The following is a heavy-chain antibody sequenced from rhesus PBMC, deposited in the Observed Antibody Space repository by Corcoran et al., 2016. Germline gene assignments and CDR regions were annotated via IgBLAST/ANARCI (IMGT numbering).Heavy chain of an antibody. Sequence: EVQLVESGGGLAKPGGSLRLSCAASGFTFSSYWMNWVRQNPGKGLDWISTITSGGGSTYYADSVKCRCTIYRDNSNNTLSLQMNSLRPEYTAVDSCAKEGVAAAAYYGLDSWGQGVVVTVSS. CDR3: AKEGVAAAAYYGLDS. CDR2: ITSGGGST. J-gene: IGHJ6*01. D-gene: IGHD6-31*01. CDR1: GFTFSSYW. V-gene: IGHV3S42*01.